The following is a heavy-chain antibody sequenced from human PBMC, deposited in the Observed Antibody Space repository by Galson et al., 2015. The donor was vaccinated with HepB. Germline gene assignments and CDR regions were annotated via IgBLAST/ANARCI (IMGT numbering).Heavy chain of an antibody. V-gene: IGHV1-69*13. Sequence: SVKVSCKASGGTFNRYTIAWVRQAPGQGLEWMAEIIPIFNRAHYAQKFQGRVTITVDLSTNTAYMGLNSLRSEDTAMYYCARGYSGDFDYYYYAMDVWGQGTTVTVS. CDR3: ARGYSGDFDYYYYAMDV. CDR2: IIPIFNRA. J-gene: IGHJ6*02. D-gene: IGHD4-17*01. CDR1: GGTFNRYT.